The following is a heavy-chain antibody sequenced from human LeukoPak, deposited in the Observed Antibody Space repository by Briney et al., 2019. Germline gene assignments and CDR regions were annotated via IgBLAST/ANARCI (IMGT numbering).Heavy chain of an antibody. D-gene: IGHD5-12*01. J-gene: IGHJ6*03. CDR1: GYTLTCYG. Sequence: ASVKVSCKASGYTLTCYGISWVRQAPGQGLEWMGWISAYNGNTNYAQKLQGRVTMTTDTSTSTAYMELRSLRSDDTAVYYCARGGYETTYYYYYYYMDVWGKGTTVTVSS. CDR2: ISAYNGNT. V-gene: IGHV1-18*01. CDR3: ARGGYETTYYYYYYYMDV.